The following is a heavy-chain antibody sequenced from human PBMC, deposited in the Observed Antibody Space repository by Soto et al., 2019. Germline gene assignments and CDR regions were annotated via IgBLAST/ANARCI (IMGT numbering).Heavy chain of an antibody. CDR3: ASGSIAAAGTPAYYGMDV. D-gene: IGHD6-13*01. CDR1: GFTFSSYS. CDR2: ISSSSSTI. J-gene: IGHJ6*02. V-gene: IGHV3-48*02. Sequence: GGSLRLSCAASGFTFSSYSMNWVRQAPGKGLEWVSYISSSSSTIYYADSVKGRFTISRDNAKNSLYLQMNSLRDEDTAVYYCASGSIAAAGTPAYYGMDVWGQGTTVTVSS.